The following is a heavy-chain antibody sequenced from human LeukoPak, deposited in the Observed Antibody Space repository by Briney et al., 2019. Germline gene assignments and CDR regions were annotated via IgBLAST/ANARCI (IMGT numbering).Heavy chain of an antibody. Sequence: PGGSLRLSCAASRFTFSSYTMNWVRQAPGKGLEWVSSISSSSSYIYYADSLKGRFTISRDNAKNSLYLQVNSLRAEDTAVYYCARISPEPPYYFYGMDVWGQGTTVTVSS. CDR2: ISSSSSYI. V-gene: IGHV3-21*01. CDR1: RFTFSSYT. J-gene: IGHJ6*02. CDR3: ARISPEPPYYFYGMDV.